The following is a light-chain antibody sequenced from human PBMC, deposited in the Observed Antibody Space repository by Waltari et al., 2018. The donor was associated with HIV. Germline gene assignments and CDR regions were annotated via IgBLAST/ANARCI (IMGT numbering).Light chain of an antibody. CDR1: QGISNY. V-gene: IGKV1-9*01. Sequence: DIHLTQSPSFLSASGGDRVTITCRASQGISNYLAWYQQKPGGAPKLLIYAASTLRSGVPSRFSGGGSGTECTLTISSLQPEDFASYYCQQLNNIPYTFGQGTRLEIK. J-gene: IGKJ2*01. CDR3: QQLNNIPYT. CDR2: AAS.